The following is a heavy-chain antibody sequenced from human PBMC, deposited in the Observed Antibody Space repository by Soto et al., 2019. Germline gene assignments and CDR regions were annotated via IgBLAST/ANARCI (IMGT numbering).Heavy chain of an antibody. Sequence: QVQLVQFGAEVKKPGASVKDSCKASGSTFTTYGISWLRQAPGQGLEGMGWINGYNGNTNYAQKLQGRVTMTTDTSTSTAYMELRSLRSDDTAVYYCARDPVAGTDFDYWGQGTLVTVSS. D-gene: IGHD6-19*01. J-gene: IGHJ4*02. CDR3: ARDPVAGTDFDY. V-gene: IGHV1-18*01. CDR2: INGYNGNT. CDR1: GSTFTTYG.